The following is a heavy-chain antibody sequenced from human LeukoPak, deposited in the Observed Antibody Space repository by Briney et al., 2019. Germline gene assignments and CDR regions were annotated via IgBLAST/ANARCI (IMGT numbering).Heavy chain of an antibody. CDR3: AIDWYYYDSSGYYYVVGFDY. V-gene: IGHV1-2*02. CDR1: GYTFTGYY. D-gene: IGHD3-22*01. J-gene: IGHJ4*02. CDR2: INPNSGGT. Sequence: ASVKVSCKASGYTFTGYYMHWVRQAPGQGLEWMGWINPNSGGTNYAQKFQGRVTMTRDTSISTAYMELSRLRSDDTAVYYCAIDWYYYDSSGYYYVVGFDYWGQGTLVTVSS.